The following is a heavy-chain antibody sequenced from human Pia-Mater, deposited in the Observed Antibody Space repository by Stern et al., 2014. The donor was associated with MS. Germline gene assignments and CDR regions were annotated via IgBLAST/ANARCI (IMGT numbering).Heavy chain of an antibody. Sequence: QVQLVQSGSDLKNPGASVKVFCKASGYTFTNYAMNWVRQAPGQGLEWMGWINTNTGNPTYVQGFTGRFVFSLDTSVSTAYLQISRLKAEDTAVYYCARGSAWGSDAFDIWDQGTMVTVSS. D-gene: IGHD3-16*01. CDR1: GYTFTNYA. CDR2: INTNTGNP. V-gene: IGHV7-4-1*02. J-gene: IGHJ3*02. CDR3: ARGSAWGSDAFDI.